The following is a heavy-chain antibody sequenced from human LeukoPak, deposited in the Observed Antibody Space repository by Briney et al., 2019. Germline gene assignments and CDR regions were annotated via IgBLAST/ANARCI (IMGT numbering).Heavy chain of an antibody. CDR3: ARDYCSSTSCLFDY. J-gene: IGHJ4*02. CDR1: GYTFTGYH. V-gene: IGHV1-2*06. Sequence: ASVKVSCKASGYTFTGYHMHWVRQAPGQGLEWMGRINPNSGDTNYAQKFQGRVTMTRDTSVSTAYMELSRLRSDDTAVYYCARDYCSSTSCLFDYWGQGTLVTVSS. D-gene: IGHD2-2*01. CDR2: INPNSGDT.